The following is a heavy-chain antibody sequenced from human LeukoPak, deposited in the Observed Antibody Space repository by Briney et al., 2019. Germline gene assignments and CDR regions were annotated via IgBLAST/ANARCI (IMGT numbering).Heavy chain of an antibody. D-gene: IGHD2-15*01. CDR1: GFSFSTAW. V-gene: IGHV3-15*01. J-gene: IGHJ5*02. Sequence: GGSLRLSWAASGFSFSTAWMSWVRQAPGKGLEWVGRIRSKSYGDTTDYAAPVKGRFTISRDDSENTLYLQMSSLKIEDTAVYYCTTDLGGYYTGGSCYTGLYNCFDPWGQGTLVTVSS. CDR3: TTDLGGYYTGGSCYTGLYNCFDP. CDR2: IRSKSYGDTT.